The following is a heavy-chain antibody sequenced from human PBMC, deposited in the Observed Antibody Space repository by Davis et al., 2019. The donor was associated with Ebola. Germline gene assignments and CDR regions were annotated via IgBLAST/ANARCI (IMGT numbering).Heavy chain of an antibody. CDR3: ARDGENYSDLDY. CDR1: GFTFGDYN. CDR2: ISPTDTYI. Sequence: GGSLRLSCAASGFTFGDYNMNWVRQTPGQGLEWVASISPTDTYINYADSVKGRFTISRDNTKNTLFLQMNSLRVEDTGVYYCARDGENYSDLDYWGQGTLVTVSS. J-gene: IGHJ4*02. V-gene: IGHV3-21*01. D-gene: IGHD3-10*01.